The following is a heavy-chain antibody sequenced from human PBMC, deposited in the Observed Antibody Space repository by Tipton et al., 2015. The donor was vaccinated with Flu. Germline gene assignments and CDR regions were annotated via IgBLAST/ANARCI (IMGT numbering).Heavy chain of an antibody. V-gene: IGHV4-4*07. Sequence: TLSLTCTVSGGSISSYYWSWIRQPAGKGLEWIGRIYTSGSTNYNPSLKSRVTMSVDTSKNHFSLKLSSVTAADTAVYYCARDFSHYYDSIGNDYWGQGTLVTVSS. CDR1: GGSISSYY. CDR2: IYTSGST. J-gene: IGHJ4*02. CDR3: ARDFSHYYDSIGNDY. D-gene: IGHD3-22*01.